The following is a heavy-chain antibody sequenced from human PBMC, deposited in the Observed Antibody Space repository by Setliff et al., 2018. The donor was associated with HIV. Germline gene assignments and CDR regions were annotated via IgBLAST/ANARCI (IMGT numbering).Heavy chain of an antibody. CDR3: VSRAYYYDSSGYLREEGFDP. CDR2: IDDSGSI. V-gene: IGHV4-34*01. J-gene: IGHJ5*02. Sequence: PSETLSLTCAVYTESLTGYDWAWIRQSPEKGLEWIGEIDDSGSIIYNPSLQSRVTMSVDTSKNQFSLKVRSLTAADTGLYYCVSRAYYYDSSGYLREEGFDPWGQGTLVTVSS. D-gene: IGHD3-22*01. CDR1: TESLTGYD.